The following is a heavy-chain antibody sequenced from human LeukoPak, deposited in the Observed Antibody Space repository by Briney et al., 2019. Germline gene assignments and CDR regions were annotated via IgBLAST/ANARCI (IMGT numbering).Heavy chain of an antibody. Sequence: PGGSLRLSCAASGFTFSSYSMNWVRQAPGKGLEWVSYISSSSSTIYYADSVKGRFTISRANAKNSLYLQMNSLRAEDRAVYYCARDPYYDSSGYDYWGQGPLVTVSS. J-gene: IGHJ4*02. CDR3: ARDPYYDSSGYDY. D-gene: IGHD3-22*01. CDR1: GFTFSSYS. V-gene: IGHV3-48*01. CDR2: ISSSSSTI.